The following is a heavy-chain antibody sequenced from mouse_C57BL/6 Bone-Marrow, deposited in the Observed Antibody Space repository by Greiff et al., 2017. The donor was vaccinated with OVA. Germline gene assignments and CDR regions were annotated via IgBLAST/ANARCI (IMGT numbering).Heavy chain of an antibody. V-gene: IGHV3-6*01. CDR2: ISYDGSN. J-gene: IGHJ2*01. CDR3: ARVGLRRGYYFDY. Sequence: VQLQESGPGLVKPSQSLSLTCSVTGYSITSGYYWNWIRQFPGNKLEWMGYISYDGSNNYNPSLKNRISITRDTSKNQFFLKLNSVTTEDTATYYCARVGLRRGYYFDYWGQGTTLTVSS. D-gene: IGHD2-4*01. CDR1: GYSITSGYY.